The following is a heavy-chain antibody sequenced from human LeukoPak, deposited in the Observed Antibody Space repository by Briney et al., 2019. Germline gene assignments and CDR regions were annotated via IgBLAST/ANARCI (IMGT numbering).Heavy chain of an antibody. Sequence: PSETLSLTCTVSGGSICSYHWSWIRQPPGKGLEWIAYIYYSGSTNYNPSLKSRVTVSVDTSKNQFSLKLSSVTAADTAVYYCARRIGAADAFDYWGQGTLVTVSS. J-gene: IGHJ4*02. CDR3: ARRIGAADAFDY. CDR2: IYYSGST. CDR1: GGSICSYH. D-gene: IGHD6-13*01. V-gene: IGHV4-59*08.